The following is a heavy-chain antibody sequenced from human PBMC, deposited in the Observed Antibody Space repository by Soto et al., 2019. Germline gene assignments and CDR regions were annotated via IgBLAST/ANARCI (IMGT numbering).Heavy chain of an antibody. CDR3: SRATYSSAWYEEY. CDR2: IRSNSHGGTT. J-gene: IGHJ4*02. D-gene: IGHD6-13*01. V-gene: IGHV3-49*03. Sequence: EVQLVESGGGLVQPGRYLRLSCTASGFTFGDNGMTWFRQAPGMGLEWVGFIRSNSHGGTTEYAASVIGRFTISRDDSKSIDYLQMNSLKTEDTGVYYCSRATYSSAWYEEYWGQGTLVAVSS. CDR1: GFTFGDNG.